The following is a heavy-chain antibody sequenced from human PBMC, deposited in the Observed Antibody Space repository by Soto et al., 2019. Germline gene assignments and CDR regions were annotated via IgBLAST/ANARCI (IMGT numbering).Heavy chain of an antibody. CDR3: ASTYYNASSGPFDY. V-gene: IGHV4-61*05. D-gene: IGHD3-22*01. Sequence: SETLSLTCTVSGGSITVSGGSSSSYYWNWIRQPPGKGLEWIGYIYYSGSTYYNPSLKSRVTISVDTSKNQFSLKLSSVTAADTAFYYCASTYYNASSGPFDYWGQGTLVTVSS. CDR1: GGSITVSGGSSSSYY. J-gene: IGHJ4*02. CDR2: IYYSGST.